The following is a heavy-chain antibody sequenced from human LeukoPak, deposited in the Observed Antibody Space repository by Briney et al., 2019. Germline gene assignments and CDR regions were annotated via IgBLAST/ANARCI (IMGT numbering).Heavy chain of an antibody. D-gene: IGHD6-6*01. V-gene: IGHV3-48*03. J-gene: IGHJ4*02. Sequence: QTGGSLRLSCAASGFTLSSYGMSWVRQAPGKGLEWVSDLSGSDGTTYYADSVKGRFTISRDNAKNSLYLQMNSLRAEDTAVYYCARAPIAARYDYWGQGTLVTVSS. CDR3: ARAPIAARYDY. CDR1: GFTLSSYG. CDR2: LSGSDGTT.